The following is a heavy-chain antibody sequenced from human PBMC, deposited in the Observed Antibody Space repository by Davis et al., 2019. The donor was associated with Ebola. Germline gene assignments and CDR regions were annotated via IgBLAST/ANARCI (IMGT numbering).Heavy chain of an antibody. CDR3: ARSSSELDY. V-gene: IGHV4-34*01. D-gene: IGHD6-25*01. Sequence: PSETLSLTCAVYGGSFSGYYWSWIRQPPGKGLEWIGEINHSGSTNYNPSLKSRVTISVDTSKNQFSLKLSSVTAADTAVYYCARSSSELDYWGQGTLVTVSS. CDR1: GGSFSGYY. CDR2: INHSGST. J-gene: IGHJ4*02.